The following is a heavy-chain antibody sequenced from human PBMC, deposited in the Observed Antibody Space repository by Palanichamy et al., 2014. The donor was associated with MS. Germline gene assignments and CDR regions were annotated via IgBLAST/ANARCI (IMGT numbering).Heavy chain of an antibody. J-gene: IGHJ3*01. Sequence: QVLLQQWGAGLLKSSETLSLTCGVSGESLSAYYWSWIRQPPGQGLEWIAEINHRGSAKYNPPLKSRVTISVDTSENQFSLKLSSVTAADTAVYYCARGGNAFDVWGQGTMVTVSS. CDR3: ARGGNAFDV. CDR2: INHRGSA. CDR1: GESLSAYY. V-gene: IGHV4-34*01.